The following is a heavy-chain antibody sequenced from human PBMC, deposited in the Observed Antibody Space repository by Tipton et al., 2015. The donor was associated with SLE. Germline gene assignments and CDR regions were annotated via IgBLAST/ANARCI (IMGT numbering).Heavy chain of an antibody. V-gene: IGHV1-69*01. D-gene: IGHD4/OR15-4a*01. CDR1: GGTFSSYA. Sequence: QVQLVQSGPEVKKPGSSVKVSCKASGGTFSSYAISWVRQAPGQGLEWMGGIIPILGIVNYAQKFQGRVTITTDESTSPAYMELSSLRSEDTAVYYCAGAQSGLRYFQHWGQGTLVTVSS. CDR3: AGAQSGLRYFQH. CDR2: IIPILGIV. J-gene: IGHJ1*01.